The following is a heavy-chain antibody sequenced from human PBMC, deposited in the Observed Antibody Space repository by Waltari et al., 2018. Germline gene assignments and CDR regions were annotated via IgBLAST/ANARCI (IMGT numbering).Heavy chain of an antibody. D-gene: IGHD3-16*01. J-gene: IGHJ1*01. Sequence: EVQLVESGGALVKPGGSLRLSCAASGFTFRKAWMNWVRQAPGKGLEWVGRIKTKTDGGTTDYAAPVKGRFTISRDDSKNTLYLQMNSLTTEDTALYFCASAADYIWGSFNFWGQGTLVTVSS. CDR3: ASAADYIWGSFNF. CDR1: GFTFRKAW. V-gene: IGHV3-15*02. CDR2: IKTKTDGGTT.